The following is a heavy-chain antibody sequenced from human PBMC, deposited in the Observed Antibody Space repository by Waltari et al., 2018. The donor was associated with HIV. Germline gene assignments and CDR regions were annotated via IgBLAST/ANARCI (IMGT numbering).Heavy chain of an antibody. J-gene: IGHJ4*02. D-gene: IGHD6-13*01. Sequence: EVQLVESGGGLVQPGGSLRLSCAALGFTFSSYWMSWVRQAPGKGLEWVANIKQDGSEIYYVDSVKGRFTISRDNAKNSLYLQMNSLRAEDTAVYFCARRGGRSSPLGYWGQGTLVTVSS. CDR1: GFTFSSYW. CDR2: IKQDGSEI. V-gene: IGHV3-7*01. CDR3: ARRGGRSSPLGY.